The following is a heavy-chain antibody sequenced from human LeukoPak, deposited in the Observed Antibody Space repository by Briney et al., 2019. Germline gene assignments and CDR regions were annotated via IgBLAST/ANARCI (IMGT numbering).Heavy chain of an antibody. CDR3: ARRPLGYCSSTSCPTPYYFDY. Sequence: SQTLSLTCAGYGVSFSGYYWSWIRQSPGKGLEWLGEINHRGRRNYNPSLKSRVTISVDASKNQFSLKLSSVTAADTAVYYCARRPLGYCSSTSCPTPYYFDYWGQGTLVTVSS. CDR2: INHRGRR. V-gene: IGHV4-34*01. D-gene: IGHD2-2*01. J-gene: IGHJ4*02. CDR1: GVSFSGYY.